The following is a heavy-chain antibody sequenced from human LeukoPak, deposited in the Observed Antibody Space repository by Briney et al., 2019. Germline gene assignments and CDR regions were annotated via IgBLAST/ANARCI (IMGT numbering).Heavy chain of an antibody. V-gene: IGHV3-30*04. J-gene: IGHJ6*03. CDR3: ASLIVVYYMDV. CDR1: GFTFSSYA. Sequence: PGGSLRLSCAASGFTFSSYAMSWVRQAPGKGLEWVAVISYDGSNKYYADSVKGRFTISRDNSKNTLYLQMNSLRAEDTAVYYCASLIVVYYMDVWGKGTTVTVSS. CDR2: ISYDGSNK. D-gene: IGHD2/OR15-2a*01.